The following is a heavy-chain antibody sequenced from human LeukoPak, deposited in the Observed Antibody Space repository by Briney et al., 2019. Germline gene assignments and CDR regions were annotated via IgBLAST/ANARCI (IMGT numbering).Heavy chain of an antibody. CDR1: GYTFTSYG. J-gene: IGHJ4*02. D-gene: IGHD3-22*01. V-gene: IGHV1-18*01. CDR3: ARDAQDYYDSSGFGY. Sequence: ASVTVSCTASGYTFTSYGISWVRQAPGQGLEWMGWISAYNGNTNYAQKLQGRVTMTTDTSTSTAYMELRSLRSDDTAVYYCARDAQDYYDSSGFGYWGQGTLVTVSS. CDR2: ISAYNGNT.